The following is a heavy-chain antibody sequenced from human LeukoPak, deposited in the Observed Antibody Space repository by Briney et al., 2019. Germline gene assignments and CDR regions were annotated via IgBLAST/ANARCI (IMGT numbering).Heavy chain of an antibody. CDR3: AKDGGLDGYNPFGY. CDR2: ISGGDVTT. J-gene: IGHJ4*02. CDR1: GFTFNTYA. V-gene: IGHV3-23*01. Sequence: GGSLRLSCAASGFTFNTYAMSWVRQAPGKGLEWVSSISGGDVTTSYADSVKGRFTISRDNSKNTLYLQMNSLRAEDTAVYYCAKDGGLDGYNPFGYWGQGTLVTVSS. D-gene: IGHD5-24*01.